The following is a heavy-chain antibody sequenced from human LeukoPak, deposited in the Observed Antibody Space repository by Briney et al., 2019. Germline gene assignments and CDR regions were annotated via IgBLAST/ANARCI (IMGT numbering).Heavy chain of an antibody. CDR1: GGSISSGGYS. CDR2: IYHSGST. V-gene: IGHV4-30-2*01. J-gene: IGHJ4*02. D-gene: IGHD4-17*01. CDR3: ARTVTTSVYFDY. Sequence: SETLSLTCAVSGGSISSGGYSWSWIRQPPGKGLEWIGYIYHSGSTYYNPSLKSRVTISVDRSKNQFSLKLSSVTAADTAVYYFARTVTTSVYFDYWGQGTLVTVSP.